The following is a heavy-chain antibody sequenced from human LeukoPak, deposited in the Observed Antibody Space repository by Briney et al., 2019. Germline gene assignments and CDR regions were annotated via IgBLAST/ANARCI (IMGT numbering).Heavy chain of an antibody. V-gene: IGHV3-30*04. J-gene: IGHJ4*02. CDR1: GFTFSKFA. Sequence: GGSLRLSCAAAGFTFSKFAMHWVRQAPGKGLEWVAVVSYDGSYKYYADSVKGRFTISRDNAKNSLYLQMNSLRAEDTAVYYCARDSYYDILTGYYNVNYFDYWGQGTLVTVSS. D-gene: IGHD3-9*01. CDR2: VSYDGSYK. CDR3: ARDSYYDILTGYYNVNYFDY.